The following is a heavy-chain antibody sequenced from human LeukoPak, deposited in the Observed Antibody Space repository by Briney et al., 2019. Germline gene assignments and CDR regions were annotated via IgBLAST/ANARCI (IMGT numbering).Heavy chain of an antibody. V-gene: IGHV1-69*04. Sequence: GASVKVSCKASGGTFSNFAFSWVRQAPGQGLQWVGRIIPIVDVTSYAQNFQGRVTITADESTTTAYMELSSLRSEDTAVYYCAREMGDREFYFDYWGQGTLVTVSS. D-gene: IGHD3-10*01. CDR3: AREMGDREFYFDY. CDR2: IIPIVDVT. CDR1: GGTFSNFA. J-gene: IGHJ4*02.